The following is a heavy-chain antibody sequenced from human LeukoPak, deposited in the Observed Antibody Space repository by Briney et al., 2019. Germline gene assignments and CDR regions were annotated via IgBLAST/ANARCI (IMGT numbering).Heavy chain of an antibody. J-gene: IGHJ4*02. D-gene: IGHD3-10*01. Sequence: TGGSLRLSCAASGFTVSSNYMSWVRQAPGKGLEWVSVIYSGGSTYYADSVKGRFTISRDNSKNTLYLQMNSLRAEDTAVHYCARDSITMVRGVPTRLYYFDYWGQGTLVTVSS. CDR2: IYSGGST. CDR3: ARDSITMVRGVPTRLYYFDY. CDR1: GFTVSSNY. V-gene: IGHV3-53*01.